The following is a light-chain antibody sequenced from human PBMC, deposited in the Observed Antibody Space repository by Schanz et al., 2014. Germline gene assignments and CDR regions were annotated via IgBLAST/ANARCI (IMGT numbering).Light chain of an antibody. CDR1: SSDVGGHNY. V-gene: IGLV2-11*01. CDR2: DVS. J-gene: IGLJ3*02. Sequence: QSALTQPRSVSGSPGQSVTISCAGTSSDVGGHNYVSWYQQHPGKAPKLIIYDVSVRPSGVPDRFSGSKSVNTASLTISGLQAEDEADYYCTSYTSIRTWVFGGGTKLTVL. CDR3: TSYTSIRTWV.